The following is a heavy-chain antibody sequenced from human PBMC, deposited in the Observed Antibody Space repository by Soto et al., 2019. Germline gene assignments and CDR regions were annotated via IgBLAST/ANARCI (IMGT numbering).Heavy chain of an antibody. V-gene: IGHV3-23*01. CDR1: GFTFSSFA. J-gene: IGHJ4*02. Sequence: GGSLRLSCAASGFTFSSFAMSWVRQAPGKGLEWVSAISGSGGSTYYADSVKGRFTISRDNSKNTLYLQMDSLRAEDTAVYYCASAQGYCSGGSCYPLDYWGQGTLVTVSS. CDR2: ISGSGGST. D-gene: IGHD2-15*01. CDR3: ASAQGYCSGGSCYPLDY.